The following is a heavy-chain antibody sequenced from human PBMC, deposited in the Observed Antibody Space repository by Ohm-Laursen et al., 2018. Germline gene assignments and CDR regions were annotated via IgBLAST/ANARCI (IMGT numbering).Heavy chain of an antibody. J-gene: IGHJ4*02. CDR1: GFTFSSYS. CDR2: ISSSSSYI. D-gene: IGHD3-22*01. CDR3: ARGLYSYDSSGYPAL. Sequence: SLRLSCTASGFTFSSYSMNWVRQAPGKGLKWVSSISSSSSYIYYADSVKGRFTISRDNAKNSLYLQMNSLRAEDTAVYFCARGLYSYDSSGYPALWGQGTLVTVSS. V-gene: IGHV3-21*01.